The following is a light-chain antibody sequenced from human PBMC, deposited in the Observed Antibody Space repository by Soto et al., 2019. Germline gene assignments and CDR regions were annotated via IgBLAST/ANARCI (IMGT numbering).Light chain of an antibody. Sequence: DIQMTQSPSSLSASVGDRVTITCQASRDISVYLNWYQQKPGKPPKLLVFDASNLQTGVPSRFGGSGSWTHFTFTISSLQPEDIATYYCQQYDNFPPYTFGQGTRLEIK. V-gene: IGKV1-33*01. CDR3: QQYDNFPPYT. CDR1: RDISVY. CDR2: DAS. J-gene: IGKJ2*01.